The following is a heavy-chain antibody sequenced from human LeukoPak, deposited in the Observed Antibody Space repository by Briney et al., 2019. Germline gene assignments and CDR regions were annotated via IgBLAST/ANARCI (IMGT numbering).Heavy chain of an antibody. V-gene: IGHV5-51*04. CDR2: IYPGDSDT. D-gene: IGHD1-1*01. CDR1: GYKFTDYW. CDR3: ARSAPPDNWNDLRYYYPMDV. Sequence: GESLKISCKGSGYKFTDYWIGWLRQMPGKGLEWMGIIYPGDSDTTYSPSFQGQVTISAEEPINTAYLQWSSLKASDTAIYYCARSAPPDNWNDLRYYYPMDVWGQGTTVTVSS. J-gene: IGHJ6*02.